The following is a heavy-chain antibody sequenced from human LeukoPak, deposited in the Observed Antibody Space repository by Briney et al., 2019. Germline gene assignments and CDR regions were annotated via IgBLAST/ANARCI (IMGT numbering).Heavy chain of an antibody. Sequence: GASVKVSCKASGYTFTGYYMHWVRQAPGQGPEWMGWINPNSGGTNYAQKFQGRVTMTRDTSISTAYMELSRLRSDDTAVYYCAREDGKITMVRGVILSWGQGTLVTVSS. CDR1: GYTFTGYY. D-gene: IGHD3-10*01. V-gene: IGHV1-2*02. J-gene: IGHJ5*02. CDR2: INPNSGGT. CDR3: AREDGKITMVRGVILS.